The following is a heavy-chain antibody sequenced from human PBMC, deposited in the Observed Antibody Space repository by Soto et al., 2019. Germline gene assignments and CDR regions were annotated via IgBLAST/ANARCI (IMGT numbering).Heavy chain of an antibody. Sequence: QVQLVQSGAEVRKPGSSVKVSCRTSGGTFSSYSVSWMRQAPGQGLEWMGRSIPLLRIANYAQKFEDRVTITADISTTVVYMELRRLRSEDTAVYYCARTYCGGDCYSYHDGMDVWGQGTRITVSS. V-gene: IGHV1-69*02. CDR1: GGTFSSYS. CDR2: SIPLLRIA. CDR3: ARTYCGGDCYSYHDGMDV. J-gene: IGHJ6*02. D-gene: IGHD2-21*02.